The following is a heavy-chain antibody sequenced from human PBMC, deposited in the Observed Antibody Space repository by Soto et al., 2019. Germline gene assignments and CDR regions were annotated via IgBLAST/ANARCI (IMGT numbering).Heavy chain of an antibody. CDR3: ARELQGLYYFDY. V-gene: IGHV1-3*01. CDR1: EYTFTSNT. J-gene: IGHJ4*02. D-gene: IGHD4-4*01. CDR2: INGGNGNT. Sequence: ASVKVSCKASEYTFTSNTMHWVRQAPGQRLEWMGWINGGNGNTKYSQKFQGRVTITRDTSASTAYMELSSLRSDDTAVYYCARELQGLYYFDYWGQGTLVTVSS.